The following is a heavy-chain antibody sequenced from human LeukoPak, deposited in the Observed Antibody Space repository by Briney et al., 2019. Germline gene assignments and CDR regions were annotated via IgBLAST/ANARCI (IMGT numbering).Heavy chain of an antibody. CDR3: ARGFGDYGAFDY. J-gene: IGHJ4*02. D-gene: IGHD4-17*01. CDR2: ISGSGGST. Sequence: GGSLRLSCAASGFTFSSYAMSWVRQAPGKGLEWVSAISGSGGSTYYADSVKGRFTISRDNAKNSLYLQMNSLRAEDTAAYYCARGFGDYGAFDYWGQGTLVTVSS. CDR1: GFTFSSYA. V-gene: IGHV3-23*01.